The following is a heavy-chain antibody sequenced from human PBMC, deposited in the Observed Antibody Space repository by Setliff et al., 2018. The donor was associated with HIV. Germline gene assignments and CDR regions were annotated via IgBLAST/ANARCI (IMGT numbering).Heavy chain of an antibody. CDR2: ISAYNGNT. CDR3: ARGPPIVVVPAALLTFDY. V-gene: IGHV1-18*01. J-gene: IGHJ4*02. D-gene: IGHD2-2*01. Sequence: GASVKVSCKTSGGSFSSFALSWVRQAPGQGLEWMGWISAYNGNTNYAQKLQGRVTMTTDTSTSTAYMELRSLRSDDTAVYYCARGPPIVVVPAALLTFDYWGQGTMVTVSS. CDR1: GGSFSSFA.